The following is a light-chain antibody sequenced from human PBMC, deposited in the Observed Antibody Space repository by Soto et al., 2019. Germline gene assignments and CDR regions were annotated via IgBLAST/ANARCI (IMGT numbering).Light chain of an antibody. CDR2: WAS. CDR3: QQYYSAPLT. CDR1: QSVLYSSNNKNY. J-gene: IGKJ4*01. Sequence: DIVMTQSPDSLAVSLGERATINCKSSQSVLYSSNNKNYLAWYQQKPGQPPNLLIYWASTRESGVPDRFSGSGSGTNFTLTISSLQAEDVAVYYCQQYYSAPLTFGGGTRWIS. V-gene: IGKV4-1*01.